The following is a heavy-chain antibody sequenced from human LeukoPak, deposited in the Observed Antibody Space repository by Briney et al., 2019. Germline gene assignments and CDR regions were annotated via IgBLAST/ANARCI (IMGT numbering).Heavy chain of an antibody. D-gene: IGHD3-10*01. Sequence: SETLSLTCTVSGGSISSYYWSWIRQPPAKGLEWIGYIYYSGSTNYNPSLKSRVTISVDTSKNQFSLQLSSVTAADTAVYYCARGGDRSFDYWGQGTLVTVSS. CDR3: ARGGDRSFDY. CDR1: GGSISSYY. J-gene: IGHJ4*02. CDR2: IYYSGST. V-gene: IGHV4-59*01.